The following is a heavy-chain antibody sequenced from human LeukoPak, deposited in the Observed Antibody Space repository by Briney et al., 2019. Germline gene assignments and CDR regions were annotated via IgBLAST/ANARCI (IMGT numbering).Heavy chain of an antibody. D-gene: IGHD6-6*01. CDR3: ANTFGSIAARLGAFNY. Sequence: GGSLRLSCAASGFTFSSYAMSWVRQAPGKGLEWVSAISGSGGSTYYADSVKGRFTISRDNSKNTLYLQMNSLRAEDTAVYYCANTFGSIAARLGAFNYWGQGTLVTVSS. V-gene: IGHV3-23*01. CDR1: GFTFSSYA. CDR2: ISGSGGST. J-gene: IGHJ4*02.